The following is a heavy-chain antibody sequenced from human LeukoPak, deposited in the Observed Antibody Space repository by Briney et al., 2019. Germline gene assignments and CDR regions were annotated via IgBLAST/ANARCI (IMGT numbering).Heavy chain of an antibody. Sequence: SQTLSLTCTVSGGSISSGDYYWSWIRQPPGKGLEWIGYIYYSGSTYYNPSLKSRVTISVDTSKNQFSLKLSSVTAADTAVYYCARGNYYDSSGYLYYFDYWGQGTLATVSS. J-gene: IGHJ4*02. D-gene: IGHD3-22*01. CDR2: IYYSGST. CDR3: ARGNYYDSSGYLYYFDY. V-gene: IGHV4-30-4*08. CDR1: GGSISSGDYY.